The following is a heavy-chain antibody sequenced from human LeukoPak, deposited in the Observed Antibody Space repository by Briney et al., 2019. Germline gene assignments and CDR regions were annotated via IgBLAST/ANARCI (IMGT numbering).Heavy chain of an antibody. CDR2: IIPIFGTA. V-gene: IGHV1-69*05. CDR1: GGTFSSYA. Sequence: ASVKVSCKASGGTFSSYAISWVRQAPGQGLEWMGGIIPIFGTANYAQKFQGRVTITTDESTSTAYMELSSLRSEDTAVYYCATDKSIVVAGTGRYFDYWGQGTLVTVSS. J-gene: IGHJ4*02. CDR3: ATDKSIVVAGTGRYFDY. D-gene: IGHD6-19*01.